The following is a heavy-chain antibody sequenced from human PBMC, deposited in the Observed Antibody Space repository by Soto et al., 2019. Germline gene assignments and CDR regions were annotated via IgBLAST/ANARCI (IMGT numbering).Heavy chain of an antibody. CDR3: ASAVDAGFLTGYLTYYYGMDV. CDR1: GYTFTSYG. D-gene: IGHD3-9*01. V-gene: IGHV1-18*01. Sequence: ASVKVSCKASGYTFTSYGISWVRQAPGQGLEWMGWISAYNGNTNYAQKLQGRVTMTTDTSTSTAYMELSSLRSEDTAVYYCASAVDAGFLTGYLTYYYGMDVWGQGTTVTVSS. J-gene: IGHJ6*02. CDR2: ISAYNGNT.